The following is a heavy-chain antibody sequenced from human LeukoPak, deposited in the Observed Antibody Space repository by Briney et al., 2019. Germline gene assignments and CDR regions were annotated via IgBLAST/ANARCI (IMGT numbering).Heavy chain of an antibody. CDR1: GFPFSSYW. J-gene: IGHJ4*02. CDR2: IKQDGSKK. D-gene: IGHD5-24*01. Sequence: GGSLRLSCVASGFPFSSYWMTWVRQAPGKGLEWVANIKQDGSKKSYVDSVKGRFTIFRDNAKNSLYPQMNSLRAEDTAIYYCTRVGYIDEGIDYWGQGTLVTVSS. V-gene: IGHV3-7*04. CDR3: TRVGYIDEGIDY.